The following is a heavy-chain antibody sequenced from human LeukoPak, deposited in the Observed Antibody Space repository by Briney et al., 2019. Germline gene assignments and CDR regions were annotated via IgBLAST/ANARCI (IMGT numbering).Heavy chain of an antibody. D-gene: IGHD4-17*01. CDR3: ARGLPKHDYGDYGGTWFDP. Sequence: PSETLSLTCAVYGGSFSGYYWSWIRQPPGKGLEWIGEINHSGSTNYNPSLKSRVTISVDTSKNQFSLRLSSVTAADTALYYCARGLPKHDYGDYGGTWFDPWGQGALVTVSS. J-gene: IGHJ5*02. CDR1: GGSFSGYY. CDR2: INHSGST. V-gene: IGHV4-34*01.